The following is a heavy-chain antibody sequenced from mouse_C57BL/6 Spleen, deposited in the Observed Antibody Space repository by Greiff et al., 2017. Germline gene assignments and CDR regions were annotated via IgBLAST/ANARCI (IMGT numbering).Heavy chain of an antibody. Sequence: VQLKESGAELVRPGASVKLSCTASGFNIKDYYMHWVKQRPEQGLEWIGRIDPEDGDTEYAPKFQGKATMTADTSSNTAYLQLSSLTSEDTAVYYCTPYDYEEVWFAYWGQGTLVTVSA. CDR1: GFNIKDYY. V-gene: IGHV14-1*01. CDR3: TPYDYEEVWFAY. D-gene: IGHD2-4*01. CDR2: IDPEDGDT. J-gene: IGHJ3*01.